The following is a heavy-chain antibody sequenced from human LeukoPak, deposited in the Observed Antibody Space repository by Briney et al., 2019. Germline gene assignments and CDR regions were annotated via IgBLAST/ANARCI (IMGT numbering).Heavy chain of an antibody. V-gene: IGHV1-18*01. D-gene: IGHD6-19*01. J-gene: IGHJ4*02. Sequence: GASVKVSCKASGYTFTSYGISWVRQAPGQGLEWMGWISAYNGNTNYAQKLQGRVTMTTDTSTSTAYMELGSLRSEDTAVYYCARGLPAYPGIAVAGKDYWGQGTLVTVSS. CDR2: ISAYNGNT. CDR1: GYTFTSYG. CDR3: ARGLPAYPGIAVAGKDY.